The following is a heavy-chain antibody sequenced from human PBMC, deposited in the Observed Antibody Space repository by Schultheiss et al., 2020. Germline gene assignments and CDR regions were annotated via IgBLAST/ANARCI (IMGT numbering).Heavy chain of an antibody. CDR1: GFTFSSYA. CDR3: ARDRELLRTVFDY. Sequence: GESLKISCAASGFTFSSYAMSWVRQAPGKGLEWVSAISGSGGSTYYADSVKGRFTISRDNSKNTLYLQMNSLRAEDTAVYYCARDRELLRTVFDYWGQGTLVTVAS. V-gene: IGHV3-23*01. J-gene: IGHJ4*02. CDR2: ISGSGGST. D-gene: IGHD1-26*01.